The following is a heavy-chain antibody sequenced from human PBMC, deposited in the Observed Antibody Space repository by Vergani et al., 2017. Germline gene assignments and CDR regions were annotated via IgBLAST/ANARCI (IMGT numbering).Heavy chain of an antibody. D-gene: IGHD6-13*01. J-gene: IGHJ4*02. CDR2: INTNTGNP. CDR3: ARLLVGSSLPLDY. V-gene: IGHV7-4-1*02. Sequence: QVQLVQSGSELKKPGASVKVSCKASGYTLSRYSIYWVRQAPGQGLEWMGWINTNTGNPAYAQGFTGRFVFSLDTSVSTAYLQISSLKAEDTAVYYCARLLVGSSLPLDYWGQGTLVTVSS. CDR1: GYTLSRYS.